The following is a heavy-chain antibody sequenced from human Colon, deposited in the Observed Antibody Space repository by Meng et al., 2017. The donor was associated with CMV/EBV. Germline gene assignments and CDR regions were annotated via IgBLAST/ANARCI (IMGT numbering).Heavy chain of an antibody. CDR3: ATSRSLDY. J-gene: IGHJ4*02. CDR1: GFPLSKYW. Sequence: GESLKISCAASGFPLSKYWMSWVRQAPGKGLEWVANIKQDGSDKYFVDSVKGRFTISRDNAKNSVYLQMSSLRGEDTAVYYCATSRSLDYWGQGTLVTVSS. D-gene: IGHD2-15*01. CDR2: IKQDGSDK. V-gene: IGHV3-7*01.